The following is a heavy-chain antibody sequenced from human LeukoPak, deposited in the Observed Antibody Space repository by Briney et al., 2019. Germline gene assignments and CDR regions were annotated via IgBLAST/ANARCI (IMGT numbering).Heavy chain of an antibody. V-gene: IGHV4-39*07. CDR2: INHSGST. D-gene: IGHD1-20*01. CDR3: ARGQGWVTGTTKWTYYYYGMDV. Sequence: SETLSLTCTVSGGSISSGGYYWSWIRQPPGKGLEWIGEINHSGSTNYNPSLKSRVTISVDTSKNQFSLKLSSVTAADTAVYYCARGQGWVTGTTKWTYYYYGMDVWGQGTTVTVSS. CDR1: GGSISSGGYY. J-gene: IGHJ6*02.